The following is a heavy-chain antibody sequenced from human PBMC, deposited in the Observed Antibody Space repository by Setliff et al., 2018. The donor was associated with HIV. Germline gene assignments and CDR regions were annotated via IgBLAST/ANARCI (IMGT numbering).Heavy chain of an antibody. CDR2: INPSGGST. CDR3: ARVGRGGRDPPSDAFDI. V-gene: IGHV1-46*01. J-gene: IGHJ3*02. D-gene: IGHD6-25*01. Sequence: ASVKVSCKASGYTFTSYYMHWVRQAPGQGLEWMGIINPSGGSTSYAQKFQSRVTMTRDTSTSTVYMELSSLRSEDTAVYYCARVGRGGRDPPSDAFDIWGQGTMVTVSS. CDR1: GYTFTSYY.